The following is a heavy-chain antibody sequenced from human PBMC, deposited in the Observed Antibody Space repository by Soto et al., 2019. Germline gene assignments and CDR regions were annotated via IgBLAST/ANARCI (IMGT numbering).Heavy chain of an antibody. Sequence: ASVTVSCQASGYTFTSYAMHWVRQAPGQRLEWMGWINAGNGNTKYSQKFQGRVTITRDTSASTAYMELSSLRSEDTAVYYCARGSYCTNGVCYTVGDYWGQGTLVTVSS. CDR1: GYTFTSYA. CDR3: ARGSYCTNGVCYTVGDY. CDR2: INAGNGNT. J-gene: IGHJ4*02. V-gene: IGHV1-3*01. D-gene: IGHD2-8*01.